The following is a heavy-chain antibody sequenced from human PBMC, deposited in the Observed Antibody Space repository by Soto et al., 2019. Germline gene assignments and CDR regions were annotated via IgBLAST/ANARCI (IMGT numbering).Heavy chain of an antibody. CDR3: ARTSPGITGTTGSYPGDKFGP. V-gene: IGHV4-59*01. CDR1: GGSISSYY. Sequence: PSETLSLTCTVSGGSISSYYWSWIRQPPGKGLEWIGYIYYSGSTNYNPSLKSRVTISVDTSKNQFSLKLSSVTAADTAVYYCARTSPGITGTTGSYPGDKFGPWGQGTLVTVSS. J-gene: IGHJ5*02. D-gene: IGHD1-7*01. CDR2: IYYSGST.